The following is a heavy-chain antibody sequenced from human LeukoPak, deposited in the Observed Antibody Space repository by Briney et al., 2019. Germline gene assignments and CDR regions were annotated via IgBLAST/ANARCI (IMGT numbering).Heavy chain of an antibody. CDR1: GYSISSSYY. D-gene: IGHD2-2*01. J-gene: IGHJ4*02. CDR3: ARVPAAAMGPYYFDY. CDR2: ISHSGSN. Sequence: SETLSLPCTVPGYSISSSYYWGWTRQPPETGLGWIGSISHSGSNYYNPSRTSRVTISVGTSKNQFSLELSSVTAADTAVYYCARVPAAAMGPYYFDYWGLGTLVTVSS. V-gene: IGHV4-38-2*02.